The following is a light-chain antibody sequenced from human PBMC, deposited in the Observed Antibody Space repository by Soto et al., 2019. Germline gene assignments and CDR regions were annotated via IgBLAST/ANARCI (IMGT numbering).Light chain of an antibody. CDR1: SSDVGGYNY. V-gene: IGLV2-11*01. CDR2: DVS. CDR3: CSYAGSYTLI. Sequence: SALTQPRSVSGSPGQSVTISCTGTSSDVGGYNYVSWYQQHPGKAPKLMIYDVSKRPSGVPDRFSGSKSGNTASLTISGLQAEDEADYYCCSYAGSYTLIFGTGTKLTVL. J-gene: IGLJ1*01.